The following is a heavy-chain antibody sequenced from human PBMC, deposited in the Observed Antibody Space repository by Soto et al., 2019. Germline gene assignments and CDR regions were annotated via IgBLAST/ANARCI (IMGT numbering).Heavy chain of an antibody. Sequence: EVQLVESGGGLVQPGGSLRLSCAASEFTFSDRSVHWVRQAPGKGLVWVSGIDKVGTDSTYADSVKGRFTSSRDNAKNTVYLQMDSLRVEDTAVYYCARGWFGPDVWGKGTTVTVSS. J-gene: IGHJ6*03. CDR2: IDKVGTDS. D-gene: IGHD3-10*01. V-gene: IGHV3-74*01. CDR3: ARGWFGPDV. CDR1: EFTFSDRS.